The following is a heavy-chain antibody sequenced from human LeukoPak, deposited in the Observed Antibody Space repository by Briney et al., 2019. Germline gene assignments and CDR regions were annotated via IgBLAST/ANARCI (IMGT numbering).Heavy chain of an antibody. J-gene: IGHJ3*02. D-gene: IGHD6-13*01. Sequence: SETLSLTCTVSGGSISSYYWSWIRQPPGKGLEWIGYIYYSGSTNYNPSLKSRVTISVDTSKNQFSLKLSSVTAADTAVYYCARRYSITGKAFDIWGQGTMVTVSS. CDR2: IYYSGST. CDR1: GGSISSYY. V-gene: IGHV4-59*08. CDR3: ARRYSITGKAFDI.